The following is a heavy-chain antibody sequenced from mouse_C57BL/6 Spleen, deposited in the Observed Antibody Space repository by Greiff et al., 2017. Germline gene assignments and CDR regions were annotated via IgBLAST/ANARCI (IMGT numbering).Heavy chain of an antibody. D-gene: IGHD1-1*01. V-gene: IGHV3-6*01. CDR3: ARDRYYYGREFAY. CDR1: GYSITSGYY. CDR2: ISYDGSN. Sequence: VQLKESGPGLVKPSQSLSLTCSVTGYSITSGYYWNWIRQFPGNKLEWMGYISYDGSNNYNPSLKNRISITRDTSKNQFFLKLNSVTTEDTATYYCARDRYYYGREFAYWGQGTLVTVSA. J-gene: IGHJ3*01.